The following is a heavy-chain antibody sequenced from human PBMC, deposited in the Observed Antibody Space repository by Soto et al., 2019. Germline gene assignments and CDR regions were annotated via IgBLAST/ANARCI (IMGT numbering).Heavy chain of an antibody. D-gene: IGHD3-22*01. J-gene: IGHJ3*02. Sequence: QLQLQESGPGLVKPSETLSLTCTVSGGSISSSSYYWSWIRQPAGKGLEWIGRIYTSGSTNYIPSLKSRVTMSVDTSKNQFSPKLSSVTAADTAVYYCARQYYYDTSGHGFDIWGQGTMVTVSS. CDR1: GGSISSSSYY. CDR2: IYTSGST. V-gene: IGHV4-61*02. CDR3: ARQYYYDTSGHGFDI.